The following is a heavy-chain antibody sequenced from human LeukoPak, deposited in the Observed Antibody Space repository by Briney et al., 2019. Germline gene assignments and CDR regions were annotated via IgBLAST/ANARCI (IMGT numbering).Heavy chain of an antibody. D-gene: IGHD3-10*01. V-gene: IGHV3-30*02. Sequence: GGSLRLSCAASGLTFSNFGLHWVRQALGKGLEWVAFIRYDGSNKYYADSVKGRFTISRDNSKNTLYLQMNSLRAEDTAIYYCAKAAESFGTGAFDVWGQGTMVTVSS. CDR1: GLTFSNFG. J-gene: IGHJ3*01. CDR2: IRYDGSNK. CDR3: AKAAESFGTGAFDV.